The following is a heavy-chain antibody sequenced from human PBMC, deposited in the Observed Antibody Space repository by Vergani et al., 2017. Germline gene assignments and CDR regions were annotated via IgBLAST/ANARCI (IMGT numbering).Heavy chain of an antibody. D-gene: IGHD2-21*02. CDR3: ARSDGKNAMDV. CDR1: GFTFSSYG. Sequence: QAQVVEYGGGVVQPGGSLTISCAASGFTFSSYGVHWVRQAPGKWLEWVAFMRFDGRKKNYADSVKGRFTISRDNSENTLFVQMSSLGPEETAVYYWARSDGKNAMDVWGQGTTVTVSS. J-gene: IGHJ6*02. V-gene: IGHV3-30*02. CDR2: MRFDGRKK.